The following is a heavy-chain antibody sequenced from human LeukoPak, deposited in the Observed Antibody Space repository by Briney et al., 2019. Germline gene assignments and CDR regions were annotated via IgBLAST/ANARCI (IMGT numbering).Heavy chain of an antibody. D-gene: IGHD3-16*01. V-gene: IGHV5-51*01. CDR3: ARSRTIMITFGGVTGAPDY. Sequence: GESLKISCKGSGYNFTSYWIGWVRQMPGKGLEWMGIIYPGDSDTRYSPSFQGQVTISADKSISTAYLQWSSLKASDTAMYYCARSRTIMITFGGVTGAPDYWGQGTLVTVSS. J-gene: IGHJ4*02. CDR1: GYNFTSYW. CDR2: IYPGDSDT.